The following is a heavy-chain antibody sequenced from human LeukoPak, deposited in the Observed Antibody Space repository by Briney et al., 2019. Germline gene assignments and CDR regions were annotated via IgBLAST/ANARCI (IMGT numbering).Heavy chain of an antibody. D-gene: IGHD6-13*01. V-gene: IGHV4-38-2*01. Sequence: KPSETLSLTCAVSGYSISSGYYWGWIRQPPGKGLEWIGSIYHSGSTYYNPSLKSRVTISVDTSKNQFSLKLSSVTAADTAVYYCASEHWYGDYWGQGTLVTVSS. J-gene: IGHJ4*02. CDR3: ASEHWYGDY. CDR1: GYSISSGYY. CDR2: IYHSGST.